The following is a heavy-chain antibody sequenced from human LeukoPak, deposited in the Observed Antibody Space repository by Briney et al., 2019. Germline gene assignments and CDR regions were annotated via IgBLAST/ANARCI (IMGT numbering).Heavy chain of an antibody. Sequence: SETLSLTCTVSGGSISSYYWSWIRQPPGKGLEWIGYIYYSGSTNYNPPLKSRVTISVDTSKNQFSLKLSSVTAADTAVYYCARVGSGVADYWGQGTLVTVSS. D-gene: IGHD6-19*01. J-gene: IGHJ4*02. CDR3: ARVGSGVADY. CDR1: GGSISSYY. V-gene: IGHV4-59*01. CDR2: IYYSGST.